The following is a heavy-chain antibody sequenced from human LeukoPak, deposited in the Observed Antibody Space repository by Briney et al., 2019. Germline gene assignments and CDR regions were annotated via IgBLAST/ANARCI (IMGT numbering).Heavy chain of an antibody. V-gene: IGHV4-59*01. CDR3: AKDGGGYYPSYYYYMDV. D-gene: IGHD3-22*01. CDR2: MYYSGST. Sequence: SETLSLTCTVSGGSISSYYWSWIRQPPGKGLEWIGYMYYSGSTNYNPSLKSRVTISVDMSKNQVSLKLSSVTAADTAVYYCAKDGGGYYPSYYYYMDVWGKGTTVTISS. CDR1: GGSISSYY. J-gene: IGHJ6*03.